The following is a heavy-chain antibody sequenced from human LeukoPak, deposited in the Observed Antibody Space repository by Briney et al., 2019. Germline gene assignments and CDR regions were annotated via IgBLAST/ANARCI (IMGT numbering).Heavy chain of an antibody. J-gene: IGHJ4*02. CDR1: GYTFTSYG. CDR2: ISAYNGNT. V-gene: IGHV1-18*01. CDR3: ARGHYYDSSGYFAGPRDY. Sequence: GASVKVSCKASGYTFTSYGISWVRQAPGQGLEWMGWISAYNGNTNYAQKLQGRVTMTTDTSTSTAYMELRSLRSDDTAVYYCARGHYYDSSGYFAGPRDYWGQGTLVTVSS. D-gene: IGHD3-22*01.